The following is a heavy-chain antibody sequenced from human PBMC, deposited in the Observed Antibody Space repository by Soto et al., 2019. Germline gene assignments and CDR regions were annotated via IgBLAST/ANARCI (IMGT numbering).Heavy chain of an antibody. D-gene: IGHD6-13*01. CDR3: ARDRSFRNYYYYGMDV. CDR1: GGSISSGGYY. V-gene: IGHV4-61*08. J-gene: IGHJ6*02. CDR2: ISYSGST. Sequence: PSETLSLTCTVSGGSISSGGYYWSWIRQHPGTGLEWIGHISYSGSTYYNPSLKSRVTISVDTSKNQFSLKLSSVTAADTAVYYCARDRSFRNYYYYGMDVWGQGTTVTVSS.